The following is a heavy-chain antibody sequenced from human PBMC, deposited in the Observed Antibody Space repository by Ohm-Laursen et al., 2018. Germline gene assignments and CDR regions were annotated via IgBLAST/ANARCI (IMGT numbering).Heavy chain of an antibody. D-gene: IGHD4-17*01. V-gene: IGHV3-48*01. CDR2: ISSSSSTI. J-gene: IGHJ4*02. CDR1: GFTFSSYS. Sequence: SLRLSCAASGFTFSSYSMNWVRQAPGKGPEWVSYISSSSSTIYYADSVKGRFTISRDNAKNSLYLQMNSLRAEDAAVYYCARAGGYGDHDYWGQGTLVTVSS. CDR3: ARAGGYGDHDY.